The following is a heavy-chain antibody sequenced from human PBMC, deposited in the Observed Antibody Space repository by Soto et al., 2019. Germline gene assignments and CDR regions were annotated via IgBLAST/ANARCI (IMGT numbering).Heavy chain of an antibody. Sequence: QVQLVQSAGEVKKPGASVKVSCKASGYTFIRYGITWVRQAPGQGLEWMGWISPYNDYTIYAQKLQGRVTMTTDTSTGTVYLYLRSLKSDDTAVYYCARGGYYANYWGELSLYGLDVWGQGTSVTVSS. V-gene: IGHV1-18*01. J-gene: IGHJ6*02. CDR1: GYTFIRYG. D-gene: IGHD3-16*01. CDR3: ARGGYYANYWGELSLYGLDV. CDR2: ISPYNDYT.